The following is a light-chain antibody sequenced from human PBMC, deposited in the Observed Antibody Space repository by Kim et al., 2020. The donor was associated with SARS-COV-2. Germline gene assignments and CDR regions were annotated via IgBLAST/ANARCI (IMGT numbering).Light chain of an antibody. V-gene: IGLV2-8*01. CDR3: SSYAGSNNLV. Sequence: GQSVTSSCPGTSSGVGGYNYVSWYQQHPGKAPQLMIYEVSKRPSGVPDRFSGSKSGNTASLTVSGLQAEDEADYYCSSYAGSNNLVFGGGTQLTVL. CDR2: EVS. CDR1: SSGVGGYNY. J-gene: IGLJ2*01.